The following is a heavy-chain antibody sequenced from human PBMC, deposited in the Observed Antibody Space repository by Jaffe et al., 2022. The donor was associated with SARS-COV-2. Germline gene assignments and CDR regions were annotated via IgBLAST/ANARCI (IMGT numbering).Heavy chain of an antibody. J-gene: IGHJ3*02. D-gene: IGHD3-10*01. V-gene: IGHV3-33*01. Sequence: QVQLVESGGGVVQPGRSLRLSCAASGFTFSSYGMHWVRQAPGKGLEWVAVIWYDGSNKYYADSVKGRFTISRDNSKNTLYLQMNSLRAEDTAVYYCARGSTVKDAFDIWGQGTMVTVSS. CDR1: GFTFSSYG. CDR2: IWYDGSNK. CDR3: ARGSTVKDAFDI.